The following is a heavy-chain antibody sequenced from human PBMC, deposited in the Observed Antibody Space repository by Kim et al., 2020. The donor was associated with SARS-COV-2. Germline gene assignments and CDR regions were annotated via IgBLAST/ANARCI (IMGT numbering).Heavy chain of an antibody. CDR3: AKDVPAYFYYYGSGNPGGGY. CDR1: GFTFSSYA. V-gene: IGHV3-23*01. CDR2: ISGSGGST. D-gene: IGHD3-10*01. Sequence: GGSLRLSCAASGFTFSSYAMSWVRQAPGKGLEWVSAISGSGGSTYYADSVKGRFTISRDNSKNTLYLQMNSLRAEDTAVYYCAKDVPAYFYYYGSGNPGGGYWGQGTLVTVSS. J-gene: IGHJ4*02.